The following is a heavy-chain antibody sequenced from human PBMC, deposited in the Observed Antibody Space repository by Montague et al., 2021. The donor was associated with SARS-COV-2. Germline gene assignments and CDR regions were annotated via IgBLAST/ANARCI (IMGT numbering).Heavy chain of an antibody. J-gene: IGHJ4*02. V-gene: IGHV4-34*01. CDR3: ATQEDPSGWIPGPLDF. CDR2: MYYRGST. CDR1: GGSFSGFH. D-gene: IGHD6-19*01. Sequence: SETLSLTCAVYGGSFSGFHWTWIRQPPEKGLEWIGSMYYRGSTYYNPSLKSRVFISVDTTKKQLSLTLTSVTAADTAVYYCATQEDPSGWIPGPLDFWGQGTLLSVSS.